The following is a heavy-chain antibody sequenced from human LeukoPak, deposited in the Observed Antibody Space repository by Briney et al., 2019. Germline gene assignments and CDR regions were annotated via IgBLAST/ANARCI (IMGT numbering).Heavy chain of an antibody. CDR3: TTDRGITARPIFDS. V-gene: IGHV3-15*01. Sequence: GGSLRLSCAASGFTFRNASMSWVRQAPGKGLEWVGRIKSKTDGGTTDYAAPVKGRFTISRDDSKYTLYVQMNSLKSEDTAVYYCTTDRGITARPIFDSWGQGTRVTVSS. CDR2: IKSKTDGGTT. J-gene: IGHJ4*02. D-gene: IGHD6-6*01. CDR1: GFTFRNAS.